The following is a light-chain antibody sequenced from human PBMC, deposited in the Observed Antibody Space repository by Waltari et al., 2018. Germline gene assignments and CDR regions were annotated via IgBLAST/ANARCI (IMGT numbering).Light chain of an antibody. CDR1: TSNIGSNS. CDR2: DNN. Sequence: QSVLTQPPSVSAAPAQTVTISCPGSTSNIGSNSVSWYQQLPGTAPKLLIYDNNKRPPGIPDRFSGSKSATSATLVITGLQTGDEADYYCGTWDSSLSAGGLFGGGTKLTVL. CDR3: GTWDSSLSAGGL. V-gene: IGLV1-51*01. J-gene: IGLJ3*02.